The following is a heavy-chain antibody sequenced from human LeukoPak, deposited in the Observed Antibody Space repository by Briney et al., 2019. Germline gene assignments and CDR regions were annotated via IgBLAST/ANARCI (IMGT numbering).Heavy chain of an antibody. V-gene: IGHV4-59*08. D-gene: IGHD3-22*01. CDR2: IYYSGST. CDR1: GGSISSYY. J-gene: IGHJ1*01. CDR3: ARHGYYYDSSGYYYPGEYFQH. Sequence: SETLSLTCTVSGGSISSYYWSWIRQPPGKRLEWIGYIYYSGSTNYNPSLKSRVTISVDTSKNQFSLKLSSVTAADTAVYYCARHGYYYDSSGYYYPGEYFQHWGQGTLVTVSS.